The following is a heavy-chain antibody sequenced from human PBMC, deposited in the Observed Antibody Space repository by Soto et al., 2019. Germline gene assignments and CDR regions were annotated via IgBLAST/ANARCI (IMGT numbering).Heavy chain of an antibody. CDR3: ARERCSSTSCFWFDP. CDR1: GGSISSGGYF. V-gene: IGHV4-31*03. CDR2: IYYSGST. J-gene: IGHJ5*02. D-gene: IGHD2-2*01. Sequence: SETLSLTCTVSGGSISSGGYFWTWLRQHPGKGLEWMGNIYYSGSTQYTPSLKSRITRSVDTSKNQYSLTLSSVTAADTAVYFCARERCSSTSCFWFDPWGQGPLVTVSS.